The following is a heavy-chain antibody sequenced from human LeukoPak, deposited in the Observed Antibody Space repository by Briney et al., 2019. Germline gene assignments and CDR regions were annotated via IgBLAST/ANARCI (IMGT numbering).Heavy chain of an antibody. V-gene: IGHV4-34*01. CDR3: ARGFGELLWGYYYYYGMDV. Sequence: SETLSLTCAVYGGSFSGYYWSWIRQPPGKGLEWTGEINHSGSTNYNPSLKSRVTISVDTSKNQFSLKLSSVTAADTAVYYCARGFGELLWGYYYYYGMDVWGQGTTVTVSS. J-gene: IGHJ6*02. D-gene: IGHD3-10*01. CDR2: INHSGST. CDR1: GGSFSGYY.